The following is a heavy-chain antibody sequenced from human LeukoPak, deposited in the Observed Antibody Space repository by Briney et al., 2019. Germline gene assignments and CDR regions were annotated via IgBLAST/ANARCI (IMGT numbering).Heavy chain of an antibody. CDR1: GFTFSSYG. Sequence: GGSLRLSCAASGFTFSSYGMHWVRQAPGKGLEWVAVIWYDGSNKYYADSVKGRFTFSRDNSKNTLYLQMNSLRAEDTAVYYCAKFRGYCSGGTCFSFDYWGQGTLVTVSS. J-gene: IGHJ4*02. CDR3: AKFRGYCSGGTCFSFDY. V-gene: IGHV3-33*06. CDR2: IWYDGSNK. D-gene: IGHD2-15*01.